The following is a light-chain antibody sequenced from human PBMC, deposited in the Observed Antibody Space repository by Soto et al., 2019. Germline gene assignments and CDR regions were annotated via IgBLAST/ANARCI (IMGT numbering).Light chain of an antibody. V-gene: IGKV3D-15*01. CDR2: AAS. CDR1: QSVTSN. CDR3: QQYNNWPPIT. Sequence: EIVLTQSPDTLAVSPGEVATLSCWASQSVTSNLAWYQQKRGQAPRLLIYAASTRATGVPARFSGSGSGTDFTLTISSLQSEDFAVYYCQQYNNWPPITFGQWTRLEMK. J-gene: IGKJ5*01.